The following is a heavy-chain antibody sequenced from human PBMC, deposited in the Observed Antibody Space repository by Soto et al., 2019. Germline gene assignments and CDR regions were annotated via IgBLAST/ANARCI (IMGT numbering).Heavy chain of an antibody. CDR1: GGSMSSSSYY. Sequence: QVQLQESGPGLVKPSETLSLTCTVSGGSMSSSSYYWGWIRQPPGKGLEWIGSIDYSGVTHYNPSLKSRLTMSVDTSRNQFSLKLTSVTAADTAVYYCARHLAGRGPTRTFDIWGQGTMVTVSS. J-gene: IGHJ3*02. CDR3: ARHLAGRGPTRTFDI. CDR2: IDYSGVT. D-gene: IGHD1-26*01. V-gene: IGHV4-39*01.